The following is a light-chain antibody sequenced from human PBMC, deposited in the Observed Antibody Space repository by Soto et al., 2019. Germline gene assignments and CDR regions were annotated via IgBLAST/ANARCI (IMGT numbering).Light chain of an antibody. J-gene: IGKJ4*01. CDR2: AAS. Sequence: DIQLTQSPSFLSASLGDRVTITCRASQDISEYLAWYQQRPGQAPKLLIYAASTLQSGVPSRFSGSGSGTEFTLTISSLQPEDFATYSCQQLNSYPLTFGGGTKVEIK. CDR3: QQLNSYPLT. V-gene: IGKV1-9*01. CDR1: QDISEY.